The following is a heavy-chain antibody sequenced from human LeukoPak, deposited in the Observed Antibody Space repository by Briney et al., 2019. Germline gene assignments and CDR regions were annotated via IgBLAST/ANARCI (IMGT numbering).Heavy chain of an antibody. CDR3: AKGGGSYAGDYYYYMDV. J-gene: IGHJ6*03. CDR2: IYDSGST. V-gene: IGHV4-59*01. Sequence: PSETLSLTCTVSGGSISSYYWSWIRQPAGKGLEWIGYIYDSGSTNYNPSLKSRVTISVDTSKNQFSLELSSVTAADTAVYYCAKGGGSYAGDYYYYMDVWGKGTTVTISS. CDR1: GGSISSYY. D-gene: IGHD1-26*01.